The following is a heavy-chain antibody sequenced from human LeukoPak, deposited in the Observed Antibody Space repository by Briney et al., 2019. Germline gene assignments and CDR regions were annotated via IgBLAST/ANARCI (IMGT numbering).Heavy chain of an antibody. V-gene: IGHV3-30*18. CDR2: VSNDGSTK. Sequence: GRPLRLSCAASGFSFSSYGMHWVRQAPGKGLEWVAIVSNDGSTKYYADSVKGRFTISRDNSKNTLYLQVDSLRAEDSAVYYCAKDEGNTALFTHYFDYWGQGTLVTVSS. D-gene: IGHD5-18*01. CDR1: GFSFSSYG. CDR3: AKDEGNTALFTHYFDY. J-gene: IGHJ4*02.